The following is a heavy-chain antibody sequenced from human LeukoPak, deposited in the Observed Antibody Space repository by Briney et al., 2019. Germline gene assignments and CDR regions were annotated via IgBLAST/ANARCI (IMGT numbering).Heavy chain of an antibody. V-gene: IGHV5-51*01. CDR2: LYPGDSDT. J-gene: IGHJ4*02. D-gene: IGHD3-16*01. Sequence: GESLKTSCKGSGYSFSTYWIGWVRQMPGKGLEWMGMLYPGDSDTRYSPSFQGQVTMSDDKSINTAYLQWSSLKAADTAMYYCARHAPVGLTIGGIIDSWGQGTLVTVST. CDR1: GYSFSTYW. CDR3: ARHAPVGLTIGGIIDS.